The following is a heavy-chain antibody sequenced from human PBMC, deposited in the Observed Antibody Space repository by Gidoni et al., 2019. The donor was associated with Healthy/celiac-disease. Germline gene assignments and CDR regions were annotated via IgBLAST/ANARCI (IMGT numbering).Heavy chain of an antibody. CDR1: GFTFSSYA. J-gene: IGHJ6*02. V-gene: IGHV3-30*04. CDR3: ARGHGSGSYYKYYYYGMDA. D-gene: IGHD3-10*01. CDR2: ISYDGSNK. Sequence: QVQLVESGGGVVQPGRSLRLSCAASGFTFSSYALHWVRQAPGKGLVWVAVISYDGSNKYSADSVKGRFTISRDNSKNTLYLQMNSLRAEDTAVYYCARGHGSGSYYKYYYYGMDAWGQGTTVTVSS.